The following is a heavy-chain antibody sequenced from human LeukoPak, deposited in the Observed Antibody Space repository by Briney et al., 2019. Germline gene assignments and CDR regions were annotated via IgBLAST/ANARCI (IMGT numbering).Heavy chain of an antibody. D-gene: IGHD3-3*01. CDR2: INPNSGGT. CDR1: GYTFTGYY. V-gene: IGHV1-2*06. CDR3: ARDVWSGYWYFDY. J-gene: IGHJ4*02. Sequence: SVKVSCKASGYTFTGYYMHWVRQAPGQGPEWMGRINPNSGGTNYAQKFQGRVTMTRDTSISTAYMELSRLRSDDTAVYYCARDVWSGYWYFDYWGQGTLVTVSS.